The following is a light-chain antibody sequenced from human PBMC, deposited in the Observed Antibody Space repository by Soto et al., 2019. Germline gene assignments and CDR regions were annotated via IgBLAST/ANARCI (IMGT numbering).Light chain of an antibody. CDR2: EVT. Sequence: QSALTQPPSASGSPGQSVTISCTGTSSDVGGYNYVSWYQQHPGKAPKLIIYEVTQRPSGVPDRFSGSKSGNTASLTVSGLQAEDEADYYCNSYGGNNNLVFVTGTKLTVL. CDR3: NSYGGNNNLV. V-gene: IGLV2-8*01. CDR1: SSDVGGYNY. J-gene: IGLJ1*01.